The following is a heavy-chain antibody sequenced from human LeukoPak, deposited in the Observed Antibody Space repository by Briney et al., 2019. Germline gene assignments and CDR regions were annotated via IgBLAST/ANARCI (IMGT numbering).Heavy chain of an antibody. CDR1: GYSFTSYW. Sequence: GESPKISCKGSGYSFTSYWIGWVRQMPGKGLELMVIVYPGDSDTRYSPSFQGQVTISADKSISTAYLQWSSLKASDTAMYYCARQLRGYTLGYWGQGTLVTVSS. CDR3: ARQLRGYTLGY. V-gene: IGHV5-51*01. CDR2: VYPGDSDT. D-gene: IGHD6-13*01. J-gene: IGHJ4*02.